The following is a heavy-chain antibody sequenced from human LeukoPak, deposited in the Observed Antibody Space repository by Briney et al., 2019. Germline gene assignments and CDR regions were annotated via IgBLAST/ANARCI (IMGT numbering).Heavy chain of an antibody. CDR2: VHYSGTT. D-gene: IGHD2-2*01. Sequence: SQTLSLTCTVSGGSINNESYDWSWVRQPPGKGLEFIGHVHYSGTTNYNPSLRSRVTISIDTSKKHFFLKLKSVTAADTAVYYCARVKGGYCSSTSCPPRWFDPWGQGTLVTVSS. CDR1: GGSINNESYD. CDR3: ARVKGGYCSSTSCPPRWFDP. V-gene: IGHV4-61*01. J-gene: IGHJ5*02.